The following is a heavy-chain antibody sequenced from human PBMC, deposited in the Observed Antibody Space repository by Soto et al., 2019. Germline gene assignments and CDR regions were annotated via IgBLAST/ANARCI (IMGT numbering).Heavy chain of an antibody. J-gene: IGHJ5*02. CDR1: GGSFSGYY. Sequence: PSETLSLTCAVYGGSFSGYYWSWIRQPPGKGLEWIGEINHSGSTNYNPSLKSRVTISVDTSKNQFSLKLSSVTAADTAVYYCARGCSYYDILTGHQNWFDPWGQGTLVTVSS. D-gene: IGHD3-9*01. CDR2: INHSGST. CDR3: ARGCSYYDILTGHQNWFDP. V-gene: IGHV4-34*01.